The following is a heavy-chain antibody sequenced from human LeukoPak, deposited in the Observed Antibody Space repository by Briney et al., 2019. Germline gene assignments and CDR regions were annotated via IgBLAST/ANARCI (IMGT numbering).Heavy chain of an antibody. CDR3: ARDRGGRTFDY. D-gene: IGHD3-16*01. V-gene: IGHV4-59*01. CDR1: GGSISSFY. CDR2: IYYSGST. Sequence: PSETLSLTCTVSGGSISSFYWNWIRQPPGKGLEWTGYIYYSGSTYYNPSLKSRVTISVDTSKNQFSLKLSSVTAADTAVYYCARDRGGRTFDYWGQGTLVTVSS. J-gene: IGHJ4*02.